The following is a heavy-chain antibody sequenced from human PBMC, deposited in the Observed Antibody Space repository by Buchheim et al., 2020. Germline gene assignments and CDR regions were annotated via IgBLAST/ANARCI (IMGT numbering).Heavy chain of an antibody. V-gene: IGHV3-33*01. CDR3: AREFIVVVVAATEDWYFDL. CDR2: IWSDGSNK. J-gene: IGHJ2*01. Sequence: QVQLVESGGGVVQPGRSLRLSRAASGFSFSNYGMHWVRQAPGKGLEWVALIWSDGSNKYYADSVKGRFTISRDNSKNTLYLQMNSLRAEDTAVYFCAREFIVVVVAATEDWYFDLWGRGTL. D-gene: IGHD2-15*01. CDR1: GFSFSNYG.